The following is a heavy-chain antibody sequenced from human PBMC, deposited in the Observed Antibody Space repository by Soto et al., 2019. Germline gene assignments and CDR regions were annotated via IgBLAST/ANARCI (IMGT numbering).Heavy chain of an antibody. CDR3: AREGSKSGNAMEV. D-gene: IGHD1-26*01. Sequence: GGSLRLSCGGSGFTFSLYSMNWVRQAPGKGLEWVSYISGGGSTIYYADSVKGRFTISRDNGKKSLSLQMNSLRDEDTAVYYCAREGSKSGNAMEVWGQGTTVTVS. J-gene: IGHJ6*02. CDR1: GFTFSLYS. CDR2: ISGGGSTI. V-gene: IGHV3-48*02.